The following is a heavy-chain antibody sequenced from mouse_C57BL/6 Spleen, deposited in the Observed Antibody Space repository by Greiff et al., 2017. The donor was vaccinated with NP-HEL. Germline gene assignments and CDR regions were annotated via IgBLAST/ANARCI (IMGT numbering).Heavy chain of an antibody. Sequence: QVQLKQPGAELVKPGASVKVSCKASGYTFTSYWMHWVKQRPGQGLEWIGRIHPSDSDTNYNQKFKGKATLTVDKSSSTAYMQLSSLTSEDSAVXSCASAVVATRYFDVWGTGTTVTVSS. J-gene: IGHJ1*03. V-gene: IGHV1-74*01. CDR1: GYTFTSYW. D-gene: IGHD1-1*01. CDR2: IHPSDSDT. CDR3: ASAVVATRYFDV.